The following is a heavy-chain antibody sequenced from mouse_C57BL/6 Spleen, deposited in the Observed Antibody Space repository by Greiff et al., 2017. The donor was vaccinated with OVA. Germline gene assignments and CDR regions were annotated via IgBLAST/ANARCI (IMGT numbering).Heavy chain of an antibody. D-gene: IGHD1-1*01. V-gene: IGHV5-4*01. CDR3: AREGSYSTSWYFDG. J-gene: IGHJ1*03. CDR1: GFTFSSYA. Sequence: EVMLVESGGGLVKPGGSLKLSCAASGFTFSSYAMSWVRQTPEKRLAWVATISDGGSYTYYPDNVKGRFTISRDNAKNNLYLQMSHLKSEDTAMYYCAREGSYSTSWYFDGWGTGTTVTVSS. CDR2: ISDGGSYT.